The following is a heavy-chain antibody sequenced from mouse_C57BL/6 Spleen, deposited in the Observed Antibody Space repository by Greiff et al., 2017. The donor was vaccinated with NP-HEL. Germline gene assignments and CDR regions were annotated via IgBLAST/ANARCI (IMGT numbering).Heavy chain of an antibody. CDR1: GFTFTAYY. V-gene: IGHV7-3*01. CDR2: IRNKANGYTT. J-gene: IGHJ3*01. D-gene: IGHD2-1*01. Sequence: EVKLMESGGGLVQPGGSLSLSCAASGFTFTAYYMSWVRQPPGKALEWLGFIRNKANGYTTEYTAPVKGRFTIDRDNSQSLLYSQMNALRAEDSATYYCASPYGNYKTWFAYWGQGTLVTVSA. CDR3: ASPYGNYKTWFAY.